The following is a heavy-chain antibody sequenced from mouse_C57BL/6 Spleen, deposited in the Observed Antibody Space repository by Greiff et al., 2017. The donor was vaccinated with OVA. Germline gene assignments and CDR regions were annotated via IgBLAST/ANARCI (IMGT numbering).Heavy chain of an antibody. V-gene: IGHV1-69*01. CDR2: IDPSDSYT. CDR1: GYTFTSYW. Sequence: QVQLQQPGAELVMPGASVKLSCKASGYTFTSYWMHWVKQRPGQGLEWIGEIDPSDSYTNYNQKFKGKSTLTVDKSSSTAYMQLSILTSEDSAVYYCARWNYYGTHLDYWGQGTTLTVSS. J-gene: IGHJ2*01. D-gene: IGHD1-1*01. CDR3: ARWNYYGTHLDY.